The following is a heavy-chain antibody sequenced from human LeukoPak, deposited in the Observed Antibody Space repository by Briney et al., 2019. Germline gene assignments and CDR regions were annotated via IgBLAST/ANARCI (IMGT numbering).Heavy chain of an antibody. Sequence: ASVKVSCKASGGTFSSYAISWVRQAPGQGLEWMGGIIPIFGTANYAQKFQGRVTITADESTSTAYMELSSLRSEDTAVYYCARSRDDYDILTGYYTGWFDPWGQGTLVTVSS. CDR2: IIPIFGTA. CDR3: ARSRDDYDILTGYYTGWFDP. D-gene: IGHD3-9*01. CDR1: GGTFSSYA. V-gene: IGHV1-69*13. J-gene: IGHJ5*02.